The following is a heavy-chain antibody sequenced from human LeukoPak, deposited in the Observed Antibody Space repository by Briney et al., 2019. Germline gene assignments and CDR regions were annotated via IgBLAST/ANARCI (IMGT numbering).Heavy chain of an antibody. D-gene: IGHD6-19*01. CDR1: GYSFTSYW. V-gene: IGHV1-2*02. CDR3: ARPPHSSGWYGEYYFDY. CDR2: INPNSGGT. Sequence: GESLKISCKGSGYSFTSYWIGWVRQAPGQGLEWMGWINPNSGGTNYAQKFQGRVTMTRDTSISTAYMELSRLRSDDTAVYYCARPPHSSGWYGEYYFDYWGQGTLVTVSS. J-gene: IGHJ4*02.